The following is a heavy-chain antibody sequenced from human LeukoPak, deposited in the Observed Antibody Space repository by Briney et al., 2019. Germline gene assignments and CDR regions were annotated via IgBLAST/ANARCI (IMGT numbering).Heavy chain of an antibody. J-gene: IGHJ3*02. D-gene: IGHD5-18*01. V-gene: IGHV1-69*04. CDR2: IIPILGIA. CDR1: GGTFSSYA. Sequence: GASVKVSCKASGGTFSSYAISWVRQAPGQGLEWMGRIIPILGIANYAQKFQGRVTITADKSTSTAYMELSSLRDEDTAVYYCARARDGLWSGAFDIWGQGTMVTVSA. CDR3: ARARDGLWSGAFDI.